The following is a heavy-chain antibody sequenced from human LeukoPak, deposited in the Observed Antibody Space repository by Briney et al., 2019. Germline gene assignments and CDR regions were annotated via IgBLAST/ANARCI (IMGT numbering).Heavy chain of an antibody. CDR2: TNRDESST. Sequence: GGSLRLSCTASGFTSSIYWMQWVRQVPGKGLVWVSRTNRDESSTTYADSVKGRFTISRDNAKNTLYLEMNSLRAEDTAVYYCARVRDGGAADYWGQGTLVTVSS. D-gene: IGHD4-23*01. J-gene: IGHJ4*02. CDR1: GFTSSIYW. CDR3: ARVRDGGAADY. V-gene: IGHV3-74*01.